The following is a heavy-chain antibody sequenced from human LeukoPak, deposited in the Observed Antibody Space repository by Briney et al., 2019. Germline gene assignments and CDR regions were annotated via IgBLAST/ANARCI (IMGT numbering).Heavy chain of an antibody. Sequence: SSQTLSLTCTVSGGSISSGGYYWSWIHQHPGKGLEWIGYIYYSGSTYYNPSLKSRVTISVDTSKDQFSLGLSSVTAADTAVYYCARGTYYYDRIGDYWGQGTLVTVSS. CDR1: GGSISSGGYY. CDR3: ARGTYYYDRIGDY. D-gene: IGHD3-22*01. J-gene: IGHJ4*02. V-gene: IGHV4-31*03. CDR2: IYYSGST.